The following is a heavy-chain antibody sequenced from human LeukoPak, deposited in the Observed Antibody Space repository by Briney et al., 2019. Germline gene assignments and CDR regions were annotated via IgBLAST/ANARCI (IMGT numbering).Heavy chain of an antibody. Sequence: GGSLRLSCAASGFTFSNYGVSWVRQAPGKGLEWVSALSGTSDSTYYADSVKGRFSISRDNSKNTLYLQISSLRVEDTAVYYCAKVATWTHFDYWGQGILVTVSS. J-gene: IGHJ4*02. V-gene: IGHV3-23*01. D-gene: IGHD3/OR15-3a*01. CDR2: LSGTSDST. CDR3: AKVATWTHFDY. CDR1: GFTFSNYG.